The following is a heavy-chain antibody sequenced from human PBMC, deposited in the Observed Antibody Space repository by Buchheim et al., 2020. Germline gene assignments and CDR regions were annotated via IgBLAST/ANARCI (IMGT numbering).Heavy chain of an antibody. Sequence: EVQLVESGGGLVQPGGSLRLSCAASGFIFSSYWMHWVRQAPGKGLVWVSRINSDGSSTNYADSVKGRFTISRDKAKNTLYLQMNSLRAEDTAVYYCARSYNSGWSNAGYFQHWGQGTL. V-gene: IGHV3-74*01. CDR3: ARSYNSGWSNAGYFQH. CDR2: INSDGSST. J-gene: IGHJ1*01. CDR1: GFIFSSYW. D-gene: IGHD6-19*01.